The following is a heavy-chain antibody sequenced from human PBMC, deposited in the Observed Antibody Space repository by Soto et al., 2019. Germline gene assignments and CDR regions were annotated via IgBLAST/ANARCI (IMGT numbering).Heavy chain of an antibody. Sequence: GASVKVSCKASGGTFSSYAISWVRQAPGQGLEWMGGIIPIFGTANYAQKFQGRVTITADESTSTAYMELSSLRSEDTAVYYCARVGLVVVPAARKGRAPRDYGMDVWGQGTTVTVSS. CDR1: GGTFSSYA. J-gene: IGHJ6*02. D-gene: IGHD2-2*01. CDR2: IIPIFGTA. CDR3: ARVGLVVVPAARKGRAPRDYGMDV. V-gene: IGHV1-69*13.